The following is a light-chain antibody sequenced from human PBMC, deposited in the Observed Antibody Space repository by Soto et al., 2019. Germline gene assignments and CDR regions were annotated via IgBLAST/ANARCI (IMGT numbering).Light chain of an antibody. J-gene: IGLJ1*01. Sequence: QSALTQPASVSGSPGQSITISCTGTSSDVGGYNYVSWYQQHPGKAPKLMIYEVSNRPSGVSNRFSGSKSGNTASLTISGLQAEDEADYYCSSYTSISTQFGTGTKLTVL. CDR2: EVS. V-gene: IGLV2-14*01. CDR1: SSDVGGYNY. CDR3: SSYTSISTQ.